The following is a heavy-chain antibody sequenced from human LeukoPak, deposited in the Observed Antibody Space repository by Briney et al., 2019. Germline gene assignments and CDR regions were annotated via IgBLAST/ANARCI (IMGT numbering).Heavy chain of an antibody. V-gene: IGHV3-48*04. CDR2: ISSSSSTI. J-gene: IGHJ5*02. D-gene: IGHD6-13*01. Sequence: GGSLRLSCAASGFTFSSYSMNWVRQAPGKGLEWVSYISSSSSTIYYADSVKGRFTISRDNAKNSLYLQMHSLRADDTAVYYCATFAGKQQRSFRSWYDIGNWFDPWGQGTLVTVSS. CDR3: ATFAGKQQRSFRSWYDIGNWFDP. CDR1: GFTFSSYS.